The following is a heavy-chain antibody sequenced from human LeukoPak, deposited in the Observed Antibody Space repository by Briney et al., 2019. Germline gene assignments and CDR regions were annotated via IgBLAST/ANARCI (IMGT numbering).Heavy chain of an antibody. CDR1: GGTIDTVAFY. D-gene: IGHD2/OR15-2a*01. CDR3: ARQISDYYYYYMDV. Sequence: SETLSLTCTVSGGTIDTVAFYWGWVRQPPEKGLEWIGTIYDSENEFHNPSLNTRVTISADTSKNQFSLKLNSVTAADTAIYYCARQISDYYYYYMDVWGEGITVTVSS. CDR2: IYDSENE. V-gene: IGHV4-39*01. J-gene: IGHJ6*03.